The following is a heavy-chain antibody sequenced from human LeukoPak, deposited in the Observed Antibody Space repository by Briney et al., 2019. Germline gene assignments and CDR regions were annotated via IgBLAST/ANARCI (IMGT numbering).Heavy chain of an antibody. Sequence: GGSLRLSCAASGFTFSSYWMHWVRQAPGKGLVWVSRINSDGSSTSYADSVKGRFTIPRDNAKNTLYLQMNSLRAEDTAVYYCARGNVVPAYYYYYMDVWGKGTTVTISS. CDR2: INSDGSST. CDR3: ARGNVVPAYYYYYMDV. CDR1: GFTFSSYW. J-gene: IGHJ6*03. D-gene: IGHD2-2*01. V-gene: IGHV3-74*01.